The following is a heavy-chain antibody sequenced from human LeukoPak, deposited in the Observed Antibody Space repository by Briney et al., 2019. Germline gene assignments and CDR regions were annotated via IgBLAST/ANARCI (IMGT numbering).Heavy chain of an antibody. D-gene: IGHD3-10*01. Sequence: PGGSLRLSCAASGFTFSGYGMHWVRLAPGKGLEWVAVISYDGSHKYYADSVQGRFTISRDNPRNTVYLQMNSLRDEDTAIYYCAKDRGFSYASGSSELEYWGRGTPVSVSS. J-gene: IGHJ4*02. V-gene: IGHV3-30*18. CDR2: ISYDGSHK. CDR1: GFTFSGYG. CDR3: AKDRGFSYASGSSELEY.